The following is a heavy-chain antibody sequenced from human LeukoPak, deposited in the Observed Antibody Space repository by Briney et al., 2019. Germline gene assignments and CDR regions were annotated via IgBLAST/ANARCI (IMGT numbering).Heavy chain of an antibody. CDR2: IYYSGST. D-gene: IGHD3-10*01. V-gene: IGHV4-39*07. Sequence: PSETPSLTCTVSGGSISSSSYYWGWIRQPPGKGLEGIGSIYYSGSTYYNPSLKGRVTISVDTSKTQFSLKLSSVTAADTAVSYCARVWFGESVFDYWGQGTLVTVSS. CDR1: GGSISSSSYY. CDR3: ARVWFGESVFDY. J-gene: IGHJ4*02.